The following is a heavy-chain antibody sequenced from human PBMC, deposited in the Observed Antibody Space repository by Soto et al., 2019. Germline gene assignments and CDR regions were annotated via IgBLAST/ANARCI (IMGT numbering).Heavy chain of an antibody. J-gene: IGHJ4*02. CDR1: GYTFTTYY. D-gene: IGHD5-18*01. Sequence: ASVKVSCKASGYTFTTYYIHWVRQAPGQRLEWMGIINPTGGSTSYAQKFQGRVTMTRDTSTSTVYMELSSLRSEDTAVYYCARVYSYGSPVIDYWGQGTLVTVSS. V-gene: IGHV1-46*03. CDR2: INPTGGST. CDR3: ARVYSYGSPVIDY.